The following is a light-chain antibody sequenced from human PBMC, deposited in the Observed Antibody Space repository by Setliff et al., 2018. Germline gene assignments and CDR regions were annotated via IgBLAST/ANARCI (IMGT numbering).Light chain of an antibody. CDR1: SSDIGAGYS. Sequence: QSVLTQPPSVSGAPGQRVTISCTGTSSDIGAGYSVHWYQQLPGKAPKLIIFEVSNRPSGIPNRFSGSKSGNTASLSISGLQAEDEADYYCSSYTSLSTRVFGTGTKVTVL. V-gene: IGLV2-14*01. CDR3: SSYTSLSTRV. CDR2: EVS. J-gene: IGLJ1*01.